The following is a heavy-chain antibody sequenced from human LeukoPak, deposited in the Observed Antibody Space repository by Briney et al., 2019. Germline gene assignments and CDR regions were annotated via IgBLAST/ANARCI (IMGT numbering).Heavy chain of an antibody. CDR3: AKSTSEGYYYYYMDV. D-gene: IGHD2-2*01. CDR1: GLTFSRDW. Sequence: PGGSLRLSCEASGLTFSRDWMGWIRQAPGKGLEWVAVISYDGSNKYYADSVKGRFTISRDNSKNTLYLQMNSLRAEDTAVYYCAKSTSEGYYYYYMDVWGKGTTVTVSS. V-gene: IGHV3-30-3*01. J-gene: IGHJ6*03. CDR2: ISYDGSNK.